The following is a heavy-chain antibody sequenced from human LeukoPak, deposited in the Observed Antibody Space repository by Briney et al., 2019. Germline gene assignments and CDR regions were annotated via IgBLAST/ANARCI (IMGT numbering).Heavy chain of an antibody. CDR1: GGSFSGYY. CDR2: INHSGST. V-gene: IGHV4-34*01. J-gene: IGHJ5*02. CDR3: ARGVRHYYDSSGYYYLVSPYNWFDP. Sequence: SSETLSLTCAVYGGSFSGYYWSWIRQPPGKGLEWIGEINHSGSTNYNPSLKSRVTISVDTSRNQFSLMLSSVTAADTAVYYCARGVRHYYDSSGYYYLVSPYNWFDPWGQGTLVTVSS. D-gene: IGHD3-22*01.